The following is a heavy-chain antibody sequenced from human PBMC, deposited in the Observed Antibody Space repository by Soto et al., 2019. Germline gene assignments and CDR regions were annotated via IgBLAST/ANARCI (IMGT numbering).Heavy chain of an antibody. CDR2: IIPILGIA. J-gene: IGHJ5*02. V-gene: IGHV1-69*02. D-gene: IGHD2-2*01. CDR1: GGTFSSYT. Sequence: SVKVSCKASGGTFSSYTISWVRQAPGQGLEWMGRIIPILGIANYAQKFQGRVTITADKSTSTAYMELSSLRSEDTAVYYCARGPDIVVVPAADNNWFDPWGQGTLVTVSS. CDR3: ARGPDIVVVPAADNNWFDP.